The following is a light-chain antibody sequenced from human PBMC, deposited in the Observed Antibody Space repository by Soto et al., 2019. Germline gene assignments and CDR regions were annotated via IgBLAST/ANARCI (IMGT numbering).Light chain of an antibody. Sequence: QSALTQPASVSGSPGQSITISCTGASSDVGGYKYVSWYQHHPGKAPKLLIYDVTIRPSGVSARFSGSKSGNTASLTISGLQPEDESTYYCSSYTSTSTLVLFGGGTKLTV. CDR2: DVT. J-gene: IGLJ2*01. CDR1: SSDVGGYKY. CDR3: SSYTSTSTLVL. V-gene: IGLV2-14*03.